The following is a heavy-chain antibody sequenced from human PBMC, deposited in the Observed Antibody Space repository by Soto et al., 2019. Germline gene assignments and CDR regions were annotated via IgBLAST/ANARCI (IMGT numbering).Heavy chain of an antibody. CDR2: IYYSGST. J-gene: IGHJ5*02. D-gene: IGHD2-2*01. CDR1: GGSISSYY. V-gene: IGHV4-59*01. CDR3: ARGSSESPRRWFDP. Sequence: QVQLQESGPGLVKPSETLSLTCIVSGGSISSYYWSWIRQPPGKGLEWIGYIYYSGSTKYNPSLKSRVTISVDTSKNQFSLKLNSVSAADTAVYYCARGSSESPRRWFDPWGQGTLVTVSS.